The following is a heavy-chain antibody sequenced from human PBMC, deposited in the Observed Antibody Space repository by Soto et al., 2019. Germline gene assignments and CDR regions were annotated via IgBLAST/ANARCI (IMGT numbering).Heavy chain of an antibody. CDR1: GFTFDDYA. V-gene: IGHV3-9*01. Sequence: EVQLVESGGGLVQPGRSLRLSCAASGFTFDDYAMHWVRQAPGKGLEWVSGISWNSGSIGYADSVKGRFTISRDNAKNSLYLQMNSLRAEDTALYYCARIVGAKYYFDYWGQGTLVTVSS. D-gene: IGHD1-26*01. CDR3: ARIVGAKYYFDY. CDR2: ISWNSGSI. J-gene: IGHJ4*02.